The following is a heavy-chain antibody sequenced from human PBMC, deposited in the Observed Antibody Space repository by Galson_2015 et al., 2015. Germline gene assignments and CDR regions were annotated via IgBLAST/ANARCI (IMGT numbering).Heavy chain of an antibody. Sequence: SLRLSCAASGFTFSSYEMNWVRQAPGEGLEWVSYIRSSGSGGLVGVSGISGNGGKTYHADSVKGRFTISRDNSKNTLYLQMDSLRAEDTAIYYCIRGGGCATFDYWGQGTLVTVSS. J-gene: IGHJ4*02. V-gene: IGHV3-48*03. CDR1: GFTFSSYE. CDR2: IRSSGSGGLVGVSGISGNGGKT. D-gene: IGHD4/OR15-4a*01. CDR3: IRGGGCATFDY.